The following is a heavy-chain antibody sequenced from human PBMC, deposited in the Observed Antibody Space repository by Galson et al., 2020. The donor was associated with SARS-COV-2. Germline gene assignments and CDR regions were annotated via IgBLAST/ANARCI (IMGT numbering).Heavy chain of an antibody. J-gene: IGHJ3*02. CDR2: IRNKANSYTT. D-gene: IGHD3-22*01. CDR1: GLTFSNTE. CDR3: ARSISSGDDVFDI. Sequence: GGSLRLSCAASGLTFSNTEMNWVRQAPGKGLEWVGRIRNKANSYTTEYAASVKGRFSMSRDDSKKSLSLQMNSLKTEDTAVYYCARSISSGDDVFDIWGQGTMVTVSS. V-gene: IGHV3-72*01.